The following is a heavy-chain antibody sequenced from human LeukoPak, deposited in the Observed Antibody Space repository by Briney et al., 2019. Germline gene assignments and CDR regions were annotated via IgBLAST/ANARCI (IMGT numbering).Heavy chain of an antibody. CDR2: FTAGGGST. Sequence: GGSLRLSCVASGFTFTSYAMSWVRQAPGKGLEWVSTFTAGGGSTYYADSVKGRFTISRDNSKNTVYLQMNSLRAEDTAVYYCAKRLTGSYLAYWGQGTLVTVSS. D-gene: IGHD3-9*01. J-gene: IGHJ4*02. V-gene: IGHV3-23*01. CDR3: AKRLTGSYLAY. CDR1: GFTFTSYA.